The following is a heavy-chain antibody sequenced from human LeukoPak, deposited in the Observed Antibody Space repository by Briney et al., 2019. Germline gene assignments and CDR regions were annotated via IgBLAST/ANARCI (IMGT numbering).Heavy chain of an antibody. V-gene: IGHV3-74*01. CDR1: GFTFSNYW. CDR2: ISGDESTT. CDR3: ASPINYWHFDL. J-gene: IGHJ2*01. Sequence: GGSLRLSCAASGFTFSNYWMHWVRQAPGKGLVWVSRISGDESTTTYADSVKGRFTISRDNAKNTLYLQMNSLRAEDTAVYYCASPINYWHFDLWGRGTLVTVSS.